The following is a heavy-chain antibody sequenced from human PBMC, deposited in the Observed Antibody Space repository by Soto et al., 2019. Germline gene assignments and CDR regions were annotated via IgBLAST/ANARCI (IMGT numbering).Heavy chain of an antibody. J-gene: IGHJ4*02. CDR2: IVVGSGNT. Sequence: GASVKVSCKASGFTFTSSAVQWVRQARGQRLEWIGWIVVGSGNTNYAQKFQERVTITRDMSTSTAYMELSSLRSEDTAVYYCARDRAVLRYFDIWGQGTLVTVSS. CDR1: GFTFTSSA. CDR3: ARDRAVLRYFDI. D-gene: IGHD3-9*01. V-gene: IGHV1-58*01.